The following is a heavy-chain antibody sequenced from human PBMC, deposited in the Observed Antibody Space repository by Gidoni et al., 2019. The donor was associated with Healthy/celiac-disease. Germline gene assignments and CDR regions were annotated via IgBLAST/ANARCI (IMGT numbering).Heavy chain of an antibody. CDR3: TRDSSSYDYIWGSYRLFDY. CDR1: GFTFGDYA. D-gene: IGHD3-16*02. J-gene: IGHJ4*02. CDR2: IRSKAYGGTT. V-gene: IGHV3-49*04. Sequence: EVQLVESGGGLVQPGRSLRLSCPASGFTFGDYAMSCVRQAPGKGLEWVGFIRSKAYGGTTEYAASVKGRFTISRDDSKSIAYLQMNSLKTEDTAVYYCTRDSSSYDYIWGSYRLFDYWGQGTLVTVSS.